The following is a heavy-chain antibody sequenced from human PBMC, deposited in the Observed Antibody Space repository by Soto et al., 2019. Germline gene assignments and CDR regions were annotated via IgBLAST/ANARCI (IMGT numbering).Heavy chain of an antibody. V-gene: IGHV4-59*01. Sequence: SETLSLTCTVSGGSISSYYWSWIRQPPGKGLEWIGYIYYSGSTNYNPSLKSRVTISVDTSKNQFSLKLSSVTAADTAVYYCAREGQDNWFDPWGQGTLVTVSS. CDR3: AREGQDNWFDP. J-gene: IGHJ5*02. CDR2: IYYSGST. CDR1: GGSISSYY. D-gene: IGHD2-15*01.